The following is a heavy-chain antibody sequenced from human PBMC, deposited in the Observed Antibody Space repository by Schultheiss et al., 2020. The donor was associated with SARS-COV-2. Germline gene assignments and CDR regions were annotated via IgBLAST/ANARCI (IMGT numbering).Heavy chain of an antibody. Sequence: GGSLRLSCAASGFTFSSYAMSWVRQAPGKGLEWVSAISGSGGSTYYADSVKGRFTISRDNAKNTLYLQMNSLRAEDTAVYYCASSSSSRGGGWFDPWGQGTLVTVSS. J-gene: IGHJ5*02. CDR2: ISGSGGST. V-gene: IGHV3-23*01. D-gene: IGHD6-6*01. CDR1: GFTFSSYA. CDR3: ASSSSSRGGGWFDP.